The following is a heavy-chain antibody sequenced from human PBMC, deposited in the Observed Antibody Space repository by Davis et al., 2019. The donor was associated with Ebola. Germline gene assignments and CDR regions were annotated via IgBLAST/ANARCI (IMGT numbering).Heavy chain of an antibody. D-gene: IGHD4-17*01. J-gene: IGHJ5*02. CDR2: ISEGGSRT. CDR3: ARGATVTTLGWFDP. V-gene: IGHV3-23*01. Sequence: GGSLRLSCAASGFTFSSYAMSWVRQAPGKGLEWVSTISEGGSRTYYADSVKGRFTISRDNAKNSLYLQMNSLRAEDTAVYYCARGATVTTLGWFDPWGQGTLVTVSS. CDR1: GFTFSSYA.